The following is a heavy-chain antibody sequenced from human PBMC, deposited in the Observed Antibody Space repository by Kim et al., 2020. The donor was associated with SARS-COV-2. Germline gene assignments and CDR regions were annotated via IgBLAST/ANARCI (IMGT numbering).Heavy chain of an antibody. Sequence: GGSLRLSCAASGFTFSSYSMNWVRQAPGKGLEWVSSISSSSSYIYYADSVKGRFTISRDNAKNSLYLQMNSLRAEDTAVYYCAREETMPGGYCSGGSCYSDYWGQGTLVTVSS. D-gene: IGHD2-15*01. J-gene: IGHJ4*02. CDR2: ISSSSSYI. CDR3: AREETMPGGYCSGGSCYSDY. V-gene: IGHV3-21*01. CDR1: GFTFSSYS.